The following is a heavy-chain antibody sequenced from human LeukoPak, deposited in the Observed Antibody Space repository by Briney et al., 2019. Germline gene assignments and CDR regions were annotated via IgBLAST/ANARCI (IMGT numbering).Heavy chain of an antibody. Sequence: SGPTLVNPTQTLTLTCTFSGLSLTTSGVGVGWIRQPPGKALEWLALIYWNDDKRYSPSLKSRLTITKDTSRNQVVLTMTNMDPVDTATYYCAHSTRGYCSSTSCLNAFDIWGQGTMVTVSS. CDR2: IYWNDDK. CDR3: AHSTRGYCSSTSCLNAFDI. D-gene: IGHD2-2*03. V-gene: IGHV2-5*01. J-gene: IGHJ3*02. CDR1: GLSLTTSGVG.